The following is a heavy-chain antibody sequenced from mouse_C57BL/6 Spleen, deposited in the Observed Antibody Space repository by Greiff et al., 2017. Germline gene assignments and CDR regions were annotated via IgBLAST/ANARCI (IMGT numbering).Heavy chain of an antibody. J-gene: IGHJ2*01. CDR3: TGGSNYFDY. Sequence: EVKLMESGEGLVKPGGSLKLSCAASGFTFSSYAMSWVRQTPEKRLEWVAYISSGGDYIYYADTVKGRFTISRDNARNTLYLQMSSLKSEDTAMYYCTGGSNYFDYWGQGTTLTVSS. V-gene: IGHV5-9-1*02. CDR1: GFTFSSYA. CDR2: ISSGGDYI.